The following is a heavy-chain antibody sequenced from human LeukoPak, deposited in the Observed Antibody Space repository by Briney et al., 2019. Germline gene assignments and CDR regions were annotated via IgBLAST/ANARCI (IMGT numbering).Heavy chain of an antibody. D-gene: IGHD6-13*01. V-gene: IGHV4-59*01. CDR1: GDSISSYY. J-gene: IGHJ4*02. CDR3: TRGSLGAAAEIDY. Sequence: SETLSLTCTVSGDSISSYYWSWIRQPPGKGLEWIGYIYYSGETNYNPSLNSRVTISVDTSKNRVSLKLSSVTAADTAVYYCTRGSLGAAAEIDYWGQGTLVTVSS. CDR2: IYYSGET.